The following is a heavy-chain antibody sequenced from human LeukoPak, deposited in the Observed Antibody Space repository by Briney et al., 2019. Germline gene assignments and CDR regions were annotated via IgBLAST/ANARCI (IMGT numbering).Heavy chain of an antibody. CDR1: GYTFASYG. CDR2: ISAYNGAT. V-gene: IGHV1-18*01. CDR3: ARAGYNYGNLDDY. J-gene: IGHJ4*02. Sequence: GASVKVSCKASGYTFASYGISWVRQAPGQGLEWMGWISAYNGATNFAQNLQGRVTMTTDTSTSTAYMELRSLRSDDTAVYYCARAGYNYGNLDDYWGQGTLVTVSS. D-gene: IGHD5-18*01.